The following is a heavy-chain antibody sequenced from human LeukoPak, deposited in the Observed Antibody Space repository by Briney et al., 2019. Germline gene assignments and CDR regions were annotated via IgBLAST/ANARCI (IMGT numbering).Heavy chain of an antibody. V-gene: IGHV3-21*01. CDR3: ARDRDIVVLAAAIPVFGY. J-gene: IGHJ4*02. CDR2: ISSSSDDI. Sequence: GGSLRLSCAASGFTFTSYNMNWVRQAPGKGLEWVSSISSSSDDIYYGDSMKGRFTISRDNAKNSLYLQMNGLRAEDTAVYYCARDRDIVVLAAAIPVFGYWGQGTLVTVSS. CDR1: GFTFTSYN. D-gene: IGHD2-2*01.